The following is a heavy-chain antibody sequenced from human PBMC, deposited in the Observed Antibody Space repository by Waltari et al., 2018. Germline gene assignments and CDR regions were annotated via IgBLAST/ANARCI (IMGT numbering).Heavy chain of an antibody. CDR1: GGSINSDAHY. D-gene: IGHD3-16*02. CDR3: ARESSLGVWGTFRHYYFDS. J-gene: IGHJ4*02. Sequence: QVQLQESGPGLVKPSQTLSLTCTVSGGSINSDAHYWSRIRQPAGKGLEWIGRIYVGVSTYHSPSFKNRVTFSEDMSKNQFSLRLKSVTAADTAFYYCARESSLGVWGTFRHYYFDSWGQGILVTVSS. V-gene: IGHV4-61*02. CDR2: IYVGVST.